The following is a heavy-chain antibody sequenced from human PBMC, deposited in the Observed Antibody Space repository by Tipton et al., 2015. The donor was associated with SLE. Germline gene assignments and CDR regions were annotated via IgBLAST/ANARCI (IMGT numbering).Heavy chain of an antibody. V-gene: IGHV3-23*01. CDR2: ISGSGGST. Sequence: GLVKPSGTLSLTCVVSGDSITKMNWWSWVRQAPGKGLEWVSAISGSGGSTYYADSVKGRFTISRDNSKNTLYLQMNSLRAEDTAVYYCAKGPVGSSWPRYFDLWGRGTLVTVSS. D-gene: IGHD6-13*01. CDR3: AKGPVGSSWPRYFDL. J-gene: IGHJ2*01. CDR1: GDSITKM.